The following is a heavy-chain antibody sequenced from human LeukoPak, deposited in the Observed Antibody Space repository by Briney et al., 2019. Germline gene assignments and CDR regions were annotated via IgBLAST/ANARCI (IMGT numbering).Heavy chain of an antibody. V-gene: IGHV3-23*01. CDR1: GSIPFNSYS. CDR3: AKMQVYFDY. CDR2: ITSSGETT. J-gene: IGHJ4*02. Sequence: PGGSLRLSCAASGSIPFNSYSMSWVRQAPGKGLEWVSAITSSGETTYYADSVKGRFTISRDNSKNMVYLQMNSLRAEDAATYYCAKMQVYFDYWGQGSLVTVSS.